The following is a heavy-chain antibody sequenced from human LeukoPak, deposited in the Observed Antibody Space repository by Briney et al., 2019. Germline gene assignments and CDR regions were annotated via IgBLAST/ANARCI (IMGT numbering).Heavy chain of an antibody. J-gene: IGHJ4*02. CDR3: AKGYGGSYVLQPFDY. V-gene: IGHV3-23*01. CDR1: EFTFSSYA. CDR2: ISGSGGST. Sequence: PGGSLRLSCAASEFTFSSYAMSWVRQAPGKGLEWVSAISGSGGSTYYADSVKGRFTISRDNSKNTLYLQMNSLRAEDTAVYYCAKGYGGSYVLQPFDYWGQGTLVTVSS. D-gene: IGHD1-26*01.